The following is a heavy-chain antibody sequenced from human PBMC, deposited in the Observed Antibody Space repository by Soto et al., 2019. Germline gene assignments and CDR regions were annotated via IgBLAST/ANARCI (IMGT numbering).Heavy chain of an antibody. D-gene: IGHD6-25*01. CDR1: GGSFSGYY. CDR3: AGPAVTAPSNGWFDP. CDR2: INHSGST. J-gene: IGHJ5*02. V-gene: IGHV4-34*01. Sequence: QVQLQQWGAGLLKPSETLSLTCAVYGGSFSGYYWSWIRQPPGKGLEWIGEINHSGSTNYNPSLKSRVTISVDTSKNQFSLKLSSVTAADTAVYYCAGPAVTAPSNGWFDPWGQGTLVTVSS.